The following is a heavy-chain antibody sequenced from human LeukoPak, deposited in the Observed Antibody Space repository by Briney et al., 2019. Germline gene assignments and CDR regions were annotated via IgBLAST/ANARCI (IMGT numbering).Heavy chain of an antibody. V-gene: IGHV1-2*02. CDR2: INPNSGGT. J-gene: IGHJ5*02. CDR3: ARAVMVRGVIQEYLSWFDP. CDR1: GYTFTGYY. Sequence: ASVKVSCKASGYTFTGYYMHWVRQAPGQGLEWMGWINPNSGGTNYAQKFQGRVTMTRDTSNSTAYMELSRLRSDDTAVYYCARAVMVRGVIQEYLSWFDPWGQGTLVTVSS. D-gene: IGHD3-10*01.